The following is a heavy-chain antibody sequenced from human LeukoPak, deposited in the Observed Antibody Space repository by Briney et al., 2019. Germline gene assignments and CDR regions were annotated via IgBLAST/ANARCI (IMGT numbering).Heavy chain of an antibody. CDR2: INPSGGST. J-gene: IGHJ4*02. CDR3: ARAGYCSGGSCYFDY. Sequence: ASVKVSCKASGYTFSTYYMHWVRQAPGQGLEWMAIINPSGGSTRNAQKFQGRVTMTRDTYTSTVYMELTSLRSEDTAVYYCARAGYCSGGSCYFDYWGQGTVVTVSS. V-gene: IGHV1-46*01. D-gene: IGHD2-15*01. CDR1: GYTFSTYY.